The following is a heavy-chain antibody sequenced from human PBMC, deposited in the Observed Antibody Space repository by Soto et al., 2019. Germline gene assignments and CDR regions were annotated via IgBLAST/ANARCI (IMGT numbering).Heavy chain of an antibody. CDR3: ARIGTGYYYMDV. Sequence: EVQLVESGGGLVQPGGSLRLSCAASGFTFSSYWMHWVRQAPGKGLVWVSRINSDGSRTSYADSVKGRFTISGDNAKNTVYLQMNSLSAEDTAVYYCARIGTGYYYMDVWGKGTTVTVSS. CDR1: GFTFSSYW. J-gene: IGHJ6*03. D-gene: IGHD1-1*01. V-gene: IGHV3-74*01. CDR2: INSDGSRT.